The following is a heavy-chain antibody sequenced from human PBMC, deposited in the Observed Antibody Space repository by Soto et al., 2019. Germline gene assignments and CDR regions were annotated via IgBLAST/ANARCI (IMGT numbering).Heavy chain of an antibody. CDR3: AREGQQLAPRYLQH. Sequence: SVKVSCKASGGTFSSYTISWVRQAPGQGLEWMGRIIPILGIANYAQKFQGRVTITADKSTSTAYMELSSLRSEDTAVYYCAREGQQLAPRYLQHCGQRTLVTVS. D-gene: IGHD6-13*01. CDR2: IIPILGIA. J-gene: IGHJ1*01. V-gene: IGHV1-69*04. CDR1: GGTFSSYT.